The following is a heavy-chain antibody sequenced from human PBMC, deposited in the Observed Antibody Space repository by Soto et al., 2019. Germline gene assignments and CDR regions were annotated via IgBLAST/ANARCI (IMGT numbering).Heavy chain of an antibody. CDR1: GYTFTGYY. J-gene: IGHJ6*02. D-gene: IGHD3-9*01. Sequence: ASVKVSCKASGYTFTGYYMHWVRQAPGQGLEWMGWINPNSGGTNYAQKFQGWVTMTRDTSISTAYMELSSLRSEDTAVYYCAASSYYDILTGWYYYYGMDVWGQGTTVTVSS. V-gene: IGHV1-2*04. CDR3: AASSYYDILTGWYYYYGMDV. CDR2: INPNSGGT.